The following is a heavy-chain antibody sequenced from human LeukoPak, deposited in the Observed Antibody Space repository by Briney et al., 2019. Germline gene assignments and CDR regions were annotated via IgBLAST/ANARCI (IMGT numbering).Heavy chain of an antibody. V-gene: IGHV3-23*01. D-gene: IGHD2-15*01. CDR1: GFTFSSYA. Sequence: GGSLRLSCAASGFTFSSYAMSWVRQAPGGGLEWVSAISGSGDTTYHADAVKGRFTISRDNSENRLSLQMDSLRAGDTAVYFCAKDTTAWWYHRAYMDVWGKGTTVTVSS. CDR3: AKDTTAWWYHRAYMDV. J-gene: IGHJ6*03. CDR2: ISGSGDTT.